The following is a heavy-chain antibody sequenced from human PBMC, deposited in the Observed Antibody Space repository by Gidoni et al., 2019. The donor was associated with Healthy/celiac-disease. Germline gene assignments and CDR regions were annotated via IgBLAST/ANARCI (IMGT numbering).Heavy chain of an antibody. CDR1: GFTFRHAW. J-gene: IGHJ4*02. D-gene: IGHD3-3*01. V-gene: IGHV3-15*01. CDR2: IKSKTDGGTT. CDR3: TTSVPRRITIFGVPFDY. Sequence: EVQLVESGGGLVKPGGSLRLSCAASGFTFRHAWMRWVRQAPGKGLEWVGRIKSKTDGGTTDYAAPVKGRFTISRDDSKNTLYLQMNSLKTEDTAVYYCTTSVPRRITIFGVPFDYWGQGTLVTVSS.